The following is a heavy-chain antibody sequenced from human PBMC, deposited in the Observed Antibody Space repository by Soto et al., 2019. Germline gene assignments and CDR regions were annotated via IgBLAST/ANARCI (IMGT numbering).Heavy chain of an antibody. D-gene: IGHD3-10*01. V-gene: IGHV4-59*01. CDR3: ARDGYDGSGSPYPAY. Sequence: LSLTCSVSGGSMSEYFWSWIRQSPERGLEWIGHVYYLGSTDYNPSLKSRVTISVDTSKRQFSLRLSSVTAADAAIYYCARDGYDGSGSPYPAYWGPGTQVTVS. CDR1: GGSMSEYF. CDR2: VYYLGST. J-gene: IGHJ4*02.